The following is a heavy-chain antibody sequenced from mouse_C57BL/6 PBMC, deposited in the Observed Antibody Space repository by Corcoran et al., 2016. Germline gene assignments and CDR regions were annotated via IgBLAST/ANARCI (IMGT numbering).Heavy chain of an antibody. CDR2: INTYSGVP. CDR1: GYTFTTYG. CDR3: ADSSGWAFAY. D-gene: IGHD3-2*02. Sequence: QIQLVQSGPELKKPGETVKISCKASGYTFTTYGMSWVKQAPGKGLKWMGWINTYSGVPTYADDFKGRFAFSLETSASTAYLQINNLKNEDTATYFCADSSGWAFAYWGQGTLVTVSA. J-gene: IGHJ3*01. V-gene: IGHV9-3*01.